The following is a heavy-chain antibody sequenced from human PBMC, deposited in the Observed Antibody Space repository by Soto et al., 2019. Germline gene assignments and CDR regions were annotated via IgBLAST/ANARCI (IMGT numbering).Heavy chain of an antibody. Sequence: PGGSLRLSCAASGFTFSSYAMSWVRQAPGKGLEWVSAISGSGGSTYYADSVKGRFTISRDNSKNTLYLQMNSLRAEDTAVYYCAKAGDIVVVPAEYYFDYWGQGTLVTVSS. D-gene: IGHD2-2*01. V-gene: IGHV3-23*01. J-gene: IGHJ4*02. CDR2: ISGSGGST. CDR3: AKAGDIVVVPAEYYFDY. CDR1: GFTFSSYA.